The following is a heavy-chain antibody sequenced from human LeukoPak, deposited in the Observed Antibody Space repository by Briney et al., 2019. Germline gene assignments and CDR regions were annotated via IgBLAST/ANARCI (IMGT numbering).Heavy chain of an antibody. Sequence: GGSLRLSCAASGFTVSSNYMSWVRQAPGKGLEWVSVIYSGGSTYYADSVKGRFTISRDNSKNTLYLQMNSLRAEDTAAYYCARSVVAAAPFDYWGQGTLVTVSS. CDR1: GFTVSSNY. D-gene: IGHD3-22*01. J-gene: IGHJ4*02. CDR2: IYSGGST. CDR3: ARSVVAAAPFDY. V-gene: IGHV3-53*01.